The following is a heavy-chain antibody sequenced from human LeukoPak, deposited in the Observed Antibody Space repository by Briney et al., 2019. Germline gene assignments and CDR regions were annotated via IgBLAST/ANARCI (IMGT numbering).Heavy chain of an antibody. Sequence: RPGGSLRLSCAASGFIFSSYGMHWVRQAPGKGLVWVSRINSDGINTSYADSVKGRFTISRDNAKNTLNLQMNSLRAEDTAVYYCARDLGQYYDTSDNWFDPWGQGTLVTVSS. CDR3: ARDLGQYYDTSDNWFDP. D-gene: IGHD3-22*01. CDR1: GFIFSSYG. V-gene: IGHV3-74*01. J-gene: IGHJ5*02. CDR2: INSDGINT.